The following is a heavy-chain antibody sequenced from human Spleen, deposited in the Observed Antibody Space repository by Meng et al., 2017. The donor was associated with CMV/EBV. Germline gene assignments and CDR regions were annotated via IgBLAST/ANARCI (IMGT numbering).Heavy chain of an antibody. D-gene: IGHD1-26*01. J-gene: IGHJ4*02. Sequence: VALQWSGPGLGKPSESLSRTGTFAGGSISSYYWSWIRQPAGKGLEWIGRIYTSGSTNYNPSLKSRVTMSVDTSKNQFSLKLSSVTAADTAVYYCASGSPGAHDYWGQGTLVTVSS. CDR3: ASGSPGAHDY. V-gene: IGHV4-4*07. CDR1: GGSISSYY. CDR2: IYTSGST.